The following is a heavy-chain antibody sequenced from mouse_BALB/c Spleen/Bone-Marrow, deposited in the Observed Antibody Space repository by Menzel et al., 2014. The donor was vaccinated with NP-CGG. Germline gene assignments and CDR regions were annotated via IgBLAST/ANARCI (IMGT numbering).Heavy chain of an antibody. Sequence: VQLKQSGAELVKPGASVKLSCTASGFNIKDTYMHWVKQRPEQGLEWIGRIDPANGNTKYDPKFQAKATITADTSSNTAYLQLSSLTSEDTAVYYCARSYGSSPLDYWGQGTTLTVSS. D-gene: IGHD1-1*01. CDR2: IDPANGNT. CDR1: GFNIKDTY. J-gene: IGHJ2*01. CDR3: ARSYGSSPLDY. V-gene: IGHV14-3*02.